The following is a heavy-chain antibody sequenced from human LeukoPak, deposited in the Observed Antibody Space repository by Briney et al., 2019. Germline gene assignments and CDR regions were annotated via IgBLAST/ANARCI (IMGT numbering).Heavy chain of an antibody. Sequence: GGSLRLSCAASGFTISSYWMTWVRQAPGQGLEWVAEINQDGSEKNYVDSVKGRFTISRDNAKNSLYLQMNSLRAEDMAVYYCARRRGSYCFDYWGQGTLVTVSS. CDR1: GFTISSYW. D-gene: IGHD1-26*01. CDR3: ARRRGSYCFDY. V-gene: IGHV3-7*01. CDR2: INQDGSEK. J-gene: IGHJ4*02.